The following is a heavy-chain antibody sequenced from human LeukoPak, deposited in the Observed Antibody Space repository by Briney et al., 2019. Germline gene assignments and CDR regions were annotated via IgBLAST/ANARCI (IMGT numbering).Heavy chain of an antibody. D-gene: IGHD4-23*01. V-gene: IGHV4-59*01. CDR2: IYYSGST. CDR3: ARDHVGDYGGNSFPAFDY. J-gene: IGHJ4*02. CDR1: GGSISSYY. Sequence: SETLSLTCTASGGSISSYYWSWIRQPPGKGLEWIGYIYYSGSTNYNPSLKSRVTISVDTSKNQFSLKLSSVTAADTAVYYCARDHVGDYGGNSFPAFDYWGQGTLVTVSS.